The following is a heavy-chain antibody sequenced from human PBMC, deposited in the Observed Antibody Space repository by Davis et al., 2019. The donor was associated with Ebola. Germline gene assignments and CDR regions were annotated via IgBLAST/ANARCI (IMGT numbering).Heavy chain of an antibody. V-gene: IGHV3-23*01. CDR1: GFNFNIYA. D-gene: IGHD6-19*01. CDR3: AKPLTSEWQWLIPDFDS. Sequence: GESLRISCAASGFNFNIYAMSWVRQAPGKGLEWVSTITGGDRSTFYADSVKGRFTISRDNSKKALYLQLNNLRADDTAVYYCAKPLTSEWQWLIPDFDSWGQGTLVTVSS. CDR2: ITGGDRST. J-gene: IGHJ4*02.